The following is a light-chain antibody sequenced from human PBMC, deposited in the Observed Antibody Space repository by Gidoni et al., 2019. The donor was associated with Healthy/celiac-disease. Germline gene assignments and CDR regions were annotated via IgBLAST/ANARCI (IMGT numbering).Light chain of an antibody. J-gene: IGKJ5*01. CDR3: QQSYSTLIT. V-gene: IGKV1-39*01. CDR1: QSISSY. Sequence: DIQMTQSPSSLSASVGDRVTIPCRASQSISSYLNWYQQKPGKAPKLLIYAASSLQSGVPSRFSGSGSGTDFTLTISSLQPDDFATYYCQQSYSTLITFGQGTRLEIK. CDR2: AAS.